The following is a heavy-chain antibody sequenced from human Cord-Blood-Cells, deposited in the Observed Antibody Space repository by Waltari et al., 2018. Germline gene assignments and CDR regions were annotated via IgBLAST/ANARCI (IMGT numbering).Heavy chain of an antibody. D-gene: IGHD3-3*01. V-gene: IGHV4-59*01. Sequence: QVQLQESGPGLVKPSETLSLTCTVSGGSISSYYWSWIRQPPGKGLEWIGYIYYSGGTHVHPSLKSRVTISVDTSKNQFSLKLSSVTAADTAVYYCARVSPALLYDFWSGYYFDYWGQGTLVTVSS. CDR3: ARVSPALLYDFWSGYYFDY. J-gene: IGHJ4*02. CDR2: IYYSGGT. CDR1: GGSISSYY.